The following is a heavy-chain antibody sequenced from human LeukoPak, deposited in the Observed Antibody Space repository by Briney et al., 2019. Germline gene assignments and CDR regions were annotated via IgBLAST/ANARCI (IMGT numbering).Heavy chain of an antibody. Sequence: GGSLRLSCAASGFTFSSYSMNWVRQAPGKGLEWVSYISSSSSTIYYADSVKGRFTISRDNAKNSLYLQMNSLRAEDTAVYYCARDPPSIESRLDYWGQGTLVTVSS. CDR1: GFTFSSYS. D-gene: IGHD2-2*01. CDR3: ARDPPSIESRLDY. CDR2: ISSSSSTI. J-gene: IGHJ4*02. V-gene: IGHV3-48*01.